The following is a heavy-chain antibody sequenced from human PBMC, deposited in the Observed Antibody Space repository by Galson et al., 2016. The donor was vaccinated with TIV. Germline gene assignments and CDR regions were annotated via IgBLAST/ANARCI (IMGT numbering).Heavy chain of an antibody. CDR2: IYESGTT. CDR3: IREGSTVTMHHYFGMDV. D-gene: IGHD4-17*01. Sequence: TLSPTCSVSGVLITSNSYYWGWIRQPPGRGLQWIGSIYESGTTYSNPSLKSRLTMSVDTSKNQFSLKLSSVTAADTAVYYCIREGSTVTMHHYFGMDVWGQGTSVTVSS. J-gene: IGHJ6*02. V-gene: IGHV4-39*07. CDR1: GVLITSNSYY.